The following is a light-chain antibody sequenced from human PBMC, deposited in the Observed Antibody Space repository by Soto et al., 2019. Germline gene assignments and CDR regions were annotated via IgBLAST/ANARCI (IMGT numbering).Light chain of an antibody. Sequence: EIVMTQSPATLSVSPGEIATLSCRASQSVSNNLVWYQQKPGQAPRLLMYGSSIRATGIPARFSGSGSGTEFTLTIRSRQSEDLEVYDCKQNHNWRALTFGHGTRPEIK. V-gene: IGKV3-15*01. J-gene: IGKJ5*01. CDR3: KQNHNWRALT. CDR1: QSVSNN. CDR2: GSS.